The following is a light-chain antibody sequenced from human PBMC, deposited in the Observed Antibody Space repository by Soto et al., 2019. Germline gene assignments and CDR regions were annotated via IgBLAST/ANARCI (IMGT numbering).Light chain of an antibody. CDR2: DAS. V-gene: IGKV3-11*01. Sequence: ETVMTQSPGTLSVSLGEIATLSFRASQSVSSYLAWYQQKPGQAPRLLIYDASNRATGIPARFSGSGSGTDFTLTISSLEPEDFAVYYCQQRSNWFSFGPGTKVDIK. CDR1: QSVSSY. CDR3: QQRSNWFS. J-gene: IGKJ3*01.